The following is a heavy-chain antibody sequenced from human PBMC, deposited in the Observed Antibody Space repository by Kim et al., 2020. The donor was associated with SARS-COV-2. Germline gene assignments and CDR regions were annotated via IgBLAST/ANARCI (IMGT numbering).Heavy chain of an antibody. V-gene: IGHV3-7*01. CDR1: GFTFTTYC. Sequence: GGSLRLSCAASGFTFTTYCMTWVRQAPGKGLEWVANIKQDGSVKSYVDSVRGRFTISRDNAKTSLYLQMNSLRDEDTAVYYCVRNRGFNSFDYWGQGTLVTVSS. CDR3: VRNRGFNSFDY. D-gene: IGHD6-25*01. CDR2: IKQDGSVK. J-gene: IGHJ4*02.